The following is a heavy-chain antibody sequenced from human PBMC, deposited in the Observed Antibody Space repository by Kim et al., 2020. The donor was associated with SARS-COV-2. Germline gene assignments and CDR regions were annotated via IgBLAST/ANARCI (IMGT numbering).Heavy chain of an antibody. D-gene: IGHD1-1*01. Sequence: YADSVTGRFTVSRDDSKDTLYLQMNSLRAEDTAIYYCARVIETFNWYPSDFWGQGTQVIVSS. J-gene: IGHJ4*02. V-gene: IGHV3-33*01. CDR3: ARVIETFNWYPSDF.